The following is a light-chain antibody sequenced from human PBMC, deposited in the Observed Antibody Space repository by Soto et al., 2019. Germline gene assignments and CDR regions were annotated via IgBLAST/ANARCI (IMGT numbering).Light chain of an antibody. J-gene: IGKJ1*01. CDR2: GAS. V-gene: IGKV3-15*01. CDR1: QSVSSN. Sequence: EIMMTQSPATLSVSPGERATLSCRASQSVSSNLAWYQQKPGQAPRLLIYGASTRAPGIPARFSGSGSGTEFTLTISSLQSEDFAVYYCQHYNSYSEAFGQGTKVELK. CDR3: QHYNSYSEA.